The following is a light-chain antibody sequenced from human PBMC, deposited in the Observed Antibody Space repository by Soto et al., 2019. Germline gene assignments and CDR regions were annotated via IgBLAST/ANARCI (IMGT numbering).Light chain of an antibody. CDR2: DAS. J-gene: IGKJ4*01. Sequence: EIVLTQSPATLSSSPGERATLSCRASQSVSSYLAWYQQKPGQAPRLLIYDASNRATGIPARFSGSGSGTDFTLTISSLEPEDFAVYYCQQRSNWPPGLTFGGGTKVDI. V-gene: IGKV3-11*01. CDR3: QQRSNWPPGLT. CDR1: QSVSSY.